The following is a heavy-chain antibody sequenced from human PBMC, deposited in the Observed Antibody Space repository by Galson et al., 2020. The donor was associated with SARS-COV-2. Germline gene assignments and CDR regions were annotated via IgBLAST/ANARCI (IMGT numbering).Heavy chain of an antibody. J-gene: IGHJ6*02. CDR2: ISSDGRNK. CDR3: ARDEYGWDIVVVTAPYGMDV. V-gene: IGHV3-30-3*01. D-gene: IGHD2-21*02. CDR1: GFTFSSYA. Sequence: TGGSLRLSCAASGFTFSSYAMHWVRQAPGKGLEWVAVISSDGRNKYYADSVKGRFTISRDNSKNTLYLQMNSLRAEDTAVYYCARDEYGWDIVVVTAPYGMDVWGQGTSVTVSS.